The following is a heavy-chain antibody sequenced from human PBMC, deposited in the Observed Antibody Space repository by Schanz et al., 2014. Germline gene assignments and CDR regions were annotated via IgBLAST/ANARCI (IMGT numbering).Heavy chain of an antibody. CDR3: ARGGFGEVSYFDY. CDR2: ISGSGGNT. V-gene: IGHV3-23*01. D-gene: IGHD3-10*01. J-gene: IGHJ4*02. Sequence: EVQLLESGGGLVQPGGSLRLSCAASGFTFRGYAMSWVRQAPGRGLEWVSIISGSGGNTYYADAVRGRFTISRDNSKNSLYLQMNSLRPEDTAVYYCARGGFGEVSYFDYWGQGTLVTVSS. CDR1: GFTFRGYA.